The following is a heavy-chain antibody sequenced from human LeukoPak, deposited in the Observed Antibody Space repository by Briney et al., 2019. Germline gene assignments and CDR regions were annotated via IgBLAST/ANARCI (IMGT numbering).Heavy chain of an antibody. CDR2: ISAYNGNT. D-gene: IGHD2-15*01. CDR3: ARDIVVVVAANLFDY. V-gene: IGHV1-18*01. J-gene: IGHJ4*02. Sequence: GASVKVSCKASGYTFTSYGISWVRQAPGQGLEWMGWISAYNGNTNYAQKLQGRVTMTTDTSTSTAYMELRSLRSDDTAVYYCARDIVVVVAANLFDYWGQGTLVTVSS. CDR1: GYTFTSYG.